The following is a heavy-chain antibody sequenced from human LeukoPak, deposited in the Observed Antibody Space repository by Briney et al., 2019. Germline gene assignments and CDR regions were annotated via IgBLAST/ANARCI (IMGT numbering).Heavy chain of an antibody. D-gene: IGHD2-21*01. CDR2: IRYDGSNK. CDR1: GFTFSSYG. J-gene: IGHJ4*02. CDR3: VRDGYSWGNFDY. Sequence: GGSLRLSCAASGFTFSSYGMHWVRQAPGKGLEWVAFIRYDGSNKYYADSVKGRFTISRDNSKNTLYLQMNSLRTEDTAVYYCVRDGYSWGNFDYWGQGTLVSVSS. V-gene: IGHV3-30*02.